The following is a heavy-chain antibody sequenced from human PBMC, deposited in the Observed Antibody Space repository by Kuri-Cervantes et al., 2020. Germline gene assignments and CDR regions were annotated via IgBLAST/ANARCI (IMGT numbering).Heavy chain of an antibody. V-gene: IGHV4-39*07. CDR1: GGSISSSSYY. CDR3: ARGTLYGDPHYYYYMDV. D-gene: IGHD4-17*01. Sequence: SETLSLTCTVSGGSISSSSYYWGWIRQPPGKGLEWIGEINHSGSTNYNPSLKSRVTISVDTSKNQFSLKLSSVTAADTAVYYCARGTLYGDPHYYYYMDVWGKGTTVTVSS. J-gene: IGHJ6*03. CDR2: INHSGST.